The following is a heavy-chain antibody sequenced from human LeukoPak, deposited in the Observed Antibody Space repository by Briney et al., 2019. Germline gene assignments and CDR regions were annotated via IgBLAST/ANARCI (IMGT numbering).Heavy chain of an antibody. D-gene: IGHD5-18*01. CDR2: ISAYNGYT. Sequence: GASVKASCKASGYTFSTYGISWVRQAPGQGLEWMGWISAYNGYTNYAQKVQGRVTMTTDTSTSTAYMEVRSLRSDDTAVYYCARVSRDTADSYYYYGMDVWGQGTTVTVSS. CDR1: GYTFSTYG. CDR3: ARVSRDTADSYYYYGMDV. V-gene: IGHV1-18*01. J-gene: IGHJ6*02.